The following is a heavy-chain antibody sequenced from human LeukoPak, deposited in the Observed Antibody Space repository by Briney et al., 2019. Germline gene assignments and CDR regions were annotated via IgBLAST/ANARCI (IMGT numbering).Heavy chain of an antibody. CDR3: ARDMSYATSYYYYGMDV. V-gene: IGHV3-33*01. J-gene: IGHJ6*02. Sequence: GGSLRLSCAASGFTFSSYGMHWVRQAPGKGLEWVAVIWYDGSNKYYADSVKGRFTISRDNSKNTLYLQMNSLRAEDTAVYYCARDMSYATSYYYYGMDVWGQGTTVTVSS. CDR1: GFTFSSYG. CDR2: IWYDGSNK. D-gene: IGHD2-2*01.